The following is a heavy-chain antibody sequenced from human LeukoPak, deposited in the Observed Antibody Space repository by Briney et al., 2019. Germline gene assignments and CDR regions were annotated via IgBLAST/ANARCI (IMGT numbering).Heavy chain of an antibody. Sequence: ASVKVSCKASGYTFSSYGISWVRQAPGQGLQWMGWISAYNGNTNYAQKLQGRVTMTTDTSTSTAYMEVRSLTSDDTAVYYCARSGSSGWYVGSFDYWGQGTLVTVSS. CDR3: ARSGSSGWYVGSFDY. J-gene: IGHJ4*02. CDR2: ISAYNGNT. V-gene: IGHV1-18*01. D-gene: IGHD6-19*01. CDR1: GYTFSSYG.